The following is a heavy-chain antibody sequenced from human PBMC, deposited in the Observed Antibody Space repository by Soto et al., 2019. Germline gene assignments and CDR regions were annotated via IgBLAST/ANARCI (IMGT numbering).Heavy chain of an antibody. CDR2: ISGSGGST. V-gene: IGHV3-23*01. CDR1: GFTFSSYA. D-gene: IGHD4-4*01. Sequence: EVQLLESGGGLVQPGGSLRLSCAASGFTFSSYAMSWVRQAPGKGLEWVSAISGSGGSTYYADSVKGRFTISRDNSKNTLYLQMNSLRAEDTAVYSCANLPIVTTENYYYYGMDVWGQGTTVTVSS. CDR3: ANLPIVTTENYYYYGMDV. J-gene: IGHJ6*02.